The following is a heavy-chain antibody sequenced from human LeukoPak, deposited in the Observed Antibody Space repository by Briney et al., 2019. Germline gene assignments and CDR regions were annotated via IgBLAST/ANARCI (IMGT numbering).Heavy chain of an antibody. V-gene: IGHV7-4-1*02. CDR2: INTNTGNP. Sequence: ASVKVSCKASGYTFTSSALNWVRQAPGQGLEWMGWINTNTGNPTYAQGFTGRFVFSLDTSVSTAYLHISSLEAEDTAVYYCATDLKKGDSGCFDYWGQGTLVTVSS. D-gene: IGHD6-19*01. CDR1: GYTFTSSA. CDR3: ATDLKKGDSGCFDY. J-gene: IGHJ4*02.